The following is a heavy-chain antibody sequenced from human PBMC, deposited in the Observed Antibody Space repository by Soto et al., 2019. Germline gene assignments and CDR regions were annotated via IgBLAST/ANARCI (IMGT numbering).Heavy chain of an antibody. CDR3: ARDVRYYDSSGYYAWFDP. Sequence: SETLSLTCTVSGGSISRYYWSWIRQPAGKGLEWIGRIYTSGSTNYNPSLKSRVTMSVDTSKNQFSLKLSSVTAADTAVYYCARDVRYYDSSGYYAWFDPWGQGTLVTVSS. CDR2: IYTSGST. V-gene: IGHV4-4*07. D-gene: IGHD3-22*01. CDR1: GGSISRYY. J-gene: IGHJ5*02.